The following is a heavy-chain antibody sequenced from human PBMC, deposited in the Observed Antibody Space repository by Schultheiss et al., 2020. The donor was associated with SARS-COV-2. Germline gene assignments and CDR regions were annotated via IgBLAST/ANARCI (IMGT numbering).Heavy chain of an antibody. D-gene: IGHD2-2*02. CDR1: GFTFSSYW. J-gene: IGHJ6*02. Sequence: GESLKISCAASGFTFSSYWMHWVRQAPGKGLVWVSRINSDGSSTSYADSVKGRFTISRDNAKNTLYLQMNSLRAEDTAVYYCARRLVGCSSTSCYTSSNYYYGMDVWGQGTTVTVSS. CDR2: INSDGSST. CDR3: ARRLVGCSSTSCYTSSNYYYGMDV. V-gene: IGHV3-74*01.